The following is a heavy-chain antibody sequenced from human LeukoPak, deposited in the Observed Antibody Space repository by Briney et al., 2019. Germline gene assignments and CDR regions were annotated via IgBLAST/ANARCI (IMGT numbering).Heavy chain of an antibody. CDR1: GFTFSSYG. D-gene: IGHD5-12*01. V-gene: IGHV3-30*18. CDR3: AKGVGDGYNYAVDY. CDR2: ISYDGSNK. J-gene: IGHJ4*02. Sequence: PGGSLRLSCAASGFTFSSYGMHWVRQAPGKGLEWVAVISYDGSNKYYADSVKGRFTISRDNSKNTLYLQMNSLRAEDTAVYYCAKGVGDGYNYAVDYWGQGTLVTVSS.